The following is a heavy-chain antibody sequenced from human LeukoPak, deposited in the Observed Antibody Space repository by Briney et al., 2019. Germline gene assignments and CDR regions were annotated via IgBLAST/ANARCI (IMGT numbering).Heavy chain of an antibody. CDR1: GFTFSSYW. CDR2: IKQDGSEK. V-gene: IGHV3-7*01. Sequence: GGSLRLSCAASGFTFSSYWMSWVRQAPGKGLEWVANIKQDGSEKYYVNSVKGRFTISRDNAKNSLYLQMNSLRAEGTAVYYCARDRLLPVRGSPYYYGMDVWGQGTTVTVSS. D-gene: IGHD3-16*01. CDR3: ARDRLLPVRGSPYYYGMDV. J-gene: IGHJ6*02.